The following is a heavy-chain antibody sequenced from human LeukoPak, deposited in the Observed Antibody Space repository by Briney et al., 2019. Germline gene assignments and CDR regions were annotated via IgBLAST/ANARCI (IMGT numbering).Heavy chain of an antibody. CDR2: ISGSGGST. V-gene: IGHV3-23*01. CDR1: GFTFNNYA. D-gene: IGHD1-26*01. Sequence: PGGSLRLSGTASGFTFNNYAMSWVRQAPGKGLEWVSAISGSGGSTYYADSVEGRFTISRDNSKNTLYLQMNSLRVEDTAVYYCAKLYSGSYGSFDYWGQGTLVTVSS. J-gene: IGHJ4*02. CDR3: AKLYSGSYGSFDY.